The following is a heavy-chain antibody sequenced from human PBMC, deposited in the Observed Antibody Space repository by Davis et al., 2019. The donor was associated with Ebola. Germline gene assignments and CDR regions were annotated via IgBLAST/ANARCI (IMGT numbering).Heavy chain of an antibody. CDR2: IWYDGSNK. J-gene: IGHJ6*02. CDR3: ARELMGYYYGSGSYGYYGMDV. Sequence: GESLKISCAASGFTFSNYAMHWVRQAPGKGLEWVAVIWYDGSNKYYADCVKGRFTISRDNSKNTLFLQMNSLRAEDTAVYYCARELMGYYYGSGSYGYYGMDVWGQGTTVTVSS. D-gene: IGHD3-10*01. V-gene: IGHV3-33*08. CDR1: GFTFSNYA.